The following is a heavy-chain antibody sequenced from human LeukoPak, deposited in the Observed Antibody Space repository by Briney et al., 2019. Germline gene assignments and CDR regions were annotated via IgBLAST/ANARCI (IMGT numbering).Heavy chain of an antibody. J-gene: IGHJ6*02. Sequence: SETLSLTCAVYGGSFSGYYWSWIRQPPGKGLEWIGEINHRGSTNYNPPLKSRVTISVDTSKNQFSLKLSSVTAADTAVYYCARVRLYCSGGSCTDRDYYYYGMDVWGQGTTVTVSS. V-gene: IGHV4-34*01. CDR2: INHRGST. D-gene: IGHD2-15*01. CDR1: GGSFSGYY. CDR3: ARVRLYCSGGSCTDRDYYYYGMDV.